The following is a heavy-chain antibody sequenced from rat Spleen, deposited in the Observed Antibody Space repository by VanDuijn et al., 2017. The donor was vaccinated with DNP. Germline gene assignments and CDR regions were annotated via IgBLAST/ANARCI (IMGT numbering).Heavy chain of an antibody. D-gene: IGHD5-1*01. CDR1: GFTFSNYD. J-gene: IGHJ1*01. Sequence: EVQLVESGGGVVQPGRSMKLSCAASGFTFSNYDMAWVRQAPTKGLEWVASISSDGGSTYYPDSVKGRFTISRDNAEDTVYLQMNSLRSEDTATYYCARGSGTYYWYFDFWGPGTMVTVSS. CDR2: ISSDGGST. V-gene: IGHV5-25*01. CDR3: ARGSGTYYWYFDF.